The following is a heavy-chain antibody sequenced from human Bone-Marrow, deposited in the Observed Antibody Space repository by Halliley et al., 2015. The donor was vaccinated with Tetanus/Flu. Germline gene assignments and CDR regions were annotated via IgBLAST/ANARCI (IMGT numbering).Heavy chain of an antibody. CDR3: ARAFRYYGSADS. D-gene: IGHD3-10*01. Sequence: TLSFTCSVSGDSISDSYFSWIRQPPGKGLEWIGYIYSGSSSYNPSLKSRVTISADISKNHFSLRLTSVTAADTATYYCARAFRYYGSADSWGQGALVTVSS. CDR1: GDSISDSY. CDR2: IYSGSS. V-gene: IGHV4-59*01. J-gene: IGHJ4*02.